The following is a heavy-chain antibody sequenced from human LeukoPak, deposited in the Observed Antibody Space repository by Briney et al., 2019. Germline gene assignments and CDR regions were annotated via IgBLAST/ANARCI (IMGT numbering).Heavy chain of an antibody. CDR3: ARDSGSYPVHYFDY. CDR2: IYYSGST. Sequence: SETLSLTCTVSGGSISSYYWSWIRQPPGKGLEWLGYIYYSGSTNYNPSLKSRVTISVDTSKNQFSLKLSSVTAADTAMYYCARDSGSYPVHYFDYWGQGTLVSVSS. D-gene: IGHD1-26*01. CDR1: GGSISSYY. V-gene: IGHV4-59*01. J-gene: IGHJ4*02.